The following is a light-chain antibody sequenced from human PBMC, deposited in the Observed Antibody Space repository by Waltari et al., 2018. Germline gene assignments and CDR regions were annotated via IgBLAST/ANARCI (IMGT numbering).Light chain of an antibody. CDR1: QSLLYSSKTKNY. J-gene: IGKJ1*01. V-gene: IGKV4-1*01. CDR2: WAS. Sequence: DIVMTQSPGFLTVSLGERATINCKSSQSLLYSSKTKNYLAGYQQKLGQPPNLLIYWASTRKSGVPDRFSGSGSGTDFTLAISSLQAEDVAVYYCQQYYGTPPTFGQGTKVDIK. CDR3: QQYYGTPPT.